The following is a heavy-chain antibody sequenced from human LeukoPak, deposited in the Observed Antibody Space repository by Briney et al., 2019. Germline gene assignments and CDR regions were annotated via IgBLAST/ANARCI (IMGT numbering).Heavy chain of an antibody. Sequence: ASVKVSCKASGYTFTSYGISWVRQAPGQGLEWMGWISAYNGNTNYAQKLQGRVTMTTDTSTSTAYMELRSLRSDDTAVYYCAKGSSESWYYYYMDVWGKGTTVTVSS. CDR3: AKGSSESWYYYYMDV. J-gene: IGHJ6*03. CDR2: ISAYNGNT. CDR1: GYTFTSYG. V-gene: IGHV1-18*01. D-gene: IGHD6-13*01.